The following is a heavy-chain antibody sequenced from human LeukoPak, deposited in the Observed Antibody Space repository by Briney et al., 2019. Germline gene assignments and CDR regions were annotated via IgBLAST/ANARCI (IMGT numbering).Heavy chain of an antibody. D-gene: IGHD5-18*01. J-gene: IGHJ3*01. CDR1: GYSFNDFY. V-gene: IGHV1-2*02. CDR2: INPKSGDT. CDR3: ARDYSDGYNRRDAFDV. Sequence: ASVKVSCKASGYSFNDFYIHWVRQAPGQGLEWMGWINPKSGDTAYAERFRGRVTMTRDTSFNTVYLELTSLYSDDTAVFYCARDYSDGYNRRDAFDVWGQGTTLIVSS.